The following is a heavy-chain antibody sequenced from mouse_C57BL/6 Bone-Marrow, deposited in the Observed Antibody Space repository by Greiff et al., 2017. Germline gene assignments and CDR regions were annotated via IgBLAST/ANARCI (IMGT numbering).Heavy chain of an antibody. CDR1: GYTFTNYW. Sequence: SGAYLVRPGTSVKMSCKASGYTFTNYWIGWAKQRPGHGLEWIGDIYPGGGYTNYNEKFKGKATLTADKSSSTAYMQFSSLTSEDSAIYYCASYYREAMDYWGQGTSVTVSS. CDR3: ASYYREAMDY. CDR2: IYPGGGYT. V-gene: IGHV1-63*01. J-gene: IGHJ4*01. D-gene: IGHD2-12*01.